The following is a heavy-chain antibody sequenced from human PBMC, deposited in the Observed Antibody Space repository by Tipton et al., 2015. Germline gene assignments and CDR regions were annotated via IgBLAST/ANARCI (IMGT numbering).Heavy chain of an antibody. CDR1: GGSISSYLYY. Sequence: TLSLTCTVSGGSISSYLYYWGWVRQPPGKGLEWIGSIYDSESTDYNPSLKSRVTISLDTSKDQFSLQLSSVTAADTAVYYCARDLGPIHPWGQGILVTVSS. CDR3: ARDLGPIHP. J-gene: IGHJ5*02. CDR2: IYDSEST. V-gene: IGHV4-39*07. D-gene: IGHD3-16*01.